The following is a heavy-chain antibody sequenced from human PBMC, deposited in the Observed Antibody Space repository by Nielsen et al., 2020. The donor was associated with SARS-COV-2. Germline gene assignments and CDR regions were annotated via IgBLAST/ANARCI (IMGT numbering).Heavy chain of an antibody. J-gene: IGHJ5*02. D-gene: IGHD5-18*01. V-gene: IGHV1-46*01. CDR3: ASWPESYSYGYASFDP. CDR1: GYTFTSYY. Sequence: ASVTAPCKASGYTFTSYYMHRVRQSPGQGLEWMGIINPSGDSTRYAQKFQGRVTMIRDTSTSTVYMELSSLRSEDTAVYYCASWPESYSYGYASFDPWGQGTLVTVSS. CDR2: INPSGDST.